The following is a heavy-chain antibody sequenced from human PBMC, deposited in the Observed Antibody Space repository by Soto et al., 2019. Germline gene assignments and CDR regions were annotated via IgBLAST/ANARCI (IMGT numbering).Heavy chain of an antibody. Sequence: GASVKVSCKVSGYTLTELSMHWVRQAPGKGLEWMGGFDPEDGETNYAQKFQGRVTITADESTSTAYLELSSLRSEDTAVYYCSRETPSAYCGGDCYQGAFDIWGQGTMVTVSS. CDR1: GYTLTELS. D-gene: IGHD2-21*02. CDR3: SRETPSAYCGGDCYQGAFDI. V-gene: IGHV1-24*01. J-gene: IGHJ3*02. CDR2: FDPEDGET.